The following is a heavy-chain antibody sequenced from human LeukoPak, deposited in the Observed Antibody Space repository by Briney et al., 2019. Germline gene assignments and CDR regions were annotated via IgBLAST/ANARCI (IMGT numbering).Heavy chain of an antibody. CDR2: ISSNGGST. D-gene: IGHD2-2*01. CDR1: GFTFSSYA. J-gene: IGHJ4*02. CDR3: ARDLGYCSSTSCRHFDY. Sequence: GGSLRLSCAASGFTFSSYAMHWVRQAPGKGLEYVSAISSNGGSTYYANSVKGRFTISRDNSKNTLYLQMGSLRAEDMAVYYCARDLGYCSSTSCRHFDYWGQGTLVTVSS. V-gene: IGHV3-64*01.